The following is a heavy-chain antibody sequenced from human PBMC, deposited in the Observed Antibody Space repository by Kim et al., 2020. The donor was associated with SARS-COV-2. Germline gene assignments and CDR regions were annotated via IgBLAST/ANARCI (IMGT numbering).Heavy chain of an antibody. CDR2: INHSGST. Sequence: SETLSLTCAVYGGSFSGYYWSWIRQPPGKGLEWIGEINHSGSTNYNPSLKSRVTISVDTSKNQFSLKLSSVTAADTAVYYCARLRAFLYGSGNPSAYYYYYYGIDVWGQGTTVTVSS. D-gene: IGHD3-10*01. V-gene: IGHV4-34*01. CDR3: ARLRAFLYGSGNPSAYYYYYYGIDV. CDR1: GGSFSGYY. J-gene: IGHJ6*02.